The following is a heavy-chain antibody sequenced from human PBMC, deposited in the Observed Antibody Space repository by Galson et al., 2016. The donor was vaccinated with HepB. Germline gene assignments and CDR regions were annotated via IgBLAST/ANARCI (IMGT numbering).Heavy chain of an antibody. CDR1: GVSPSSFSW. CDR3: ARDPPTPGPSDAFDI. J-gene: IGHJ3*02. Sequence: SETLSLTCAVSGVSPSSFSWWSWVRQPPGKGVEWIAEISDGGGTYYDPSLRSRVTISVDRSKSHFSLKLTSVTAADTAVYYCARDPPTPGPSDAFDIWGHGTVVTVSS. CDR2: ISDGGGT. D-gene: IGHD1-14*01. V-gene: IGHV4-4*02.